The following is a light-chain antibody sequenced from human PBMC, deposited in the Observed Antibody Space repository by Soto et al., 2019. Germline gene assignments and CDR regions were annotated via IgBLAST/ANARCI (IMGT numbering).Light chain of an antibody. CDR3: QQSYTFPYT. V-gene: IGKV1-39*01. Sequence: DIQLTQSPSSLSGFVGDSVTITCRSSQSIEKYLNWYQQKPGKAPKLLVYAASTLHSGVPSRFSGGGSETDFTFTITSLQPEDSGTYYCQQSYTFPYTFGPGTKLDFK. CDR2: AAS. CDR1: QSIEKY. J-gene: IGKJ3*01.